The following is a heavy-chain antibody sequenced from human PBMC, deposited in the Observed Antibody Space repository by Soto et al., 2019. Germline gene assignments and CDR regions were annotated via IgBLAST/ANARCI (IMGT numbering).Heavy chain of an antibody. CDR3: AKENGYSSSWFELDY. V-gene: IGHV3-23*01. CDR2: ISGSGGST. Sequence: EVQLLESGGGLVQPGESLRLSCAASGFTFSSYAMSWVRQAPGKGLEWVSAISGSGGSTYYADAVKGRFTISRDNSKNTLYLQMNSLSAEDTAVYYCAKENGYSSSWFELDYWGQGTLVTVSS. D-gene: IGHD6-13*01. J-gene: IGHJ4*02. CDR1: GFTFSSYA.